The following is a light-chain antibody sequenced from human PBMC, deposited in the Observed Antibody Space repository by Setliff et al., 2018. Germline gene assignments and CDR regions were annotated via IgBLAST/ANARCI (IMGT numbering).Light chain of an antibody. J-gene: IGLJ1*01. CDR1: SIDVGGYSY. CDR3: SSYTGSNTFV. V-gene: IGLV2-8*01. Sequence: QSVMTQPPSASGSPGQSITISCAGPSIDVGGYSYVSWYQQRPGKIPQLIIYDANKRPSGVPDRFSGSKSGNTASLTVSGLQLEDEADYYCSSYTGSNTFVFGTGTKVTVL. CDR2: DAN.